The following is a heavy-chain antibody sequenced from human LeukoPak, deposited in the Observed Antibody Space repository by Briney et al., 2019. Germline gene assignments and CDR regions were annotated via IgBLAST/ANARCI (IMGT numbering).Heavy chain of an antibody. CDR2: IYYSGST. V-gene: IGHV4-59*08. CDR1: GGSISSYY. J-gene: IGHJ4*02. CDR3: AGTYYYDSSGYYGYDY. Sequence: SETLSLTCTVSGGSISSYYWSWIRQPPGKGLEWIGYIYYSGSTNYNPSLKSRVTISVDTSKNQFSLKLSSVTAADTAVYYCAGTYYYDSSGYYGYDYWGQGTLVTVSS. D-gene: IGHD3-22*01.